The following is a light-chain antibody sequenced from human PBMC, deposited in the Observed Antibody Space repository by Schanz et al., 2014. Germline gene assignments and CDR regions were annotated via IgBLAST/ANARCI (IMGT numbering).Light chain of an antibody. V-gene: IGKV3-15*01. CDR3: QQYHNRYT. CDR1: QSVHRN. CDR2: GAS. Sequence: EIVMTQSPATLSVSPGERATLSCRASQSVHRNYLAWHQQKPGQAPRLLIYGASNRATGIATRFSGSGFGTEFTLTISSLQAEDFAVYYCQQYHNRYTFGQGTKLEIK. J-gene: IGKJ2*01.